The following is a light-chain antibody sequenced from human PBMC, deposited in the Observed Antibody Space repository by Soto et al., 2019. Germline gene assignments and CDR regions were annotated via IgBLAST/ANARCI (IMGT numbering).Light chain of an antibody. J-gene: IGKJ4*01. V-gene: IGKV1-5*01. CDR2: DAS. CDR1: QTISNW. CDR3: QQYNTYPLT. Sequence: DIQMTQSPSTLSASVGDRVTITCRASQTISNWLAWYQQKPGKAPKVLIFDASTLDGGVPSRFSGRRSGTDFTLTISSLQPSDFATYYCQQYNTYPLTFGGGTKVE.